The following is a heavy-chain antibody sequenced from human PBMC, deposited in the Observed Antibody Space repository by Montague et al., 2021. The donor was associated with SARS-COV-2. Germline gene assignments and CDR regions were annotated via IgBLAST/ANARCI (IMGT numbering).Heavy chain of an antibody. CDR2: IFYSGNT. Sequence: TLSLTCTVSGGSISSGDYYWSWIRQHPGKGLEWIGYIFYSGNTYYNPSLMSRVTISVDTSKNQFSLKLSSVTAADTALYYCARIRVISIFGASQLDAMGVWGQGTTVTVSS. D-gene: IGHD3-3*01. CDR1: GGSISSGDYY. CDR3: ARIRVISIFGASQLDAMGV. V-gene: IGHV4-31*03. J-gene: IGHJ6*02.